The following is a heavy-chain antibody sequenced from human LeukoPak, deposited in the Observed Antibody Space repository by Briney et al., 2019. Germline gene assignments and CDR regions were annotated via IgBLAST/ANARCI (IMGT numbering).Heavy chain of an antibody. CDR3: AKDYSSSWSGAVEI. J-gene: IGHJ3*02. CDR2: ISWNSGSI. CDR1: GFTLDDYDDYA. D-gene: IGHD6-13*01. V-gene: IGHV3-9*01. Sequence: GGSLRLSCAASGFTLDDYDDYAMHWVRQAPGKGLEWVSGISWNSGSIEYADSVKGRFTISRDNAKNSLYLQMNSLRAEDTALYYCAKDYSSSWSGAVEIWGQGTMVTVSS.